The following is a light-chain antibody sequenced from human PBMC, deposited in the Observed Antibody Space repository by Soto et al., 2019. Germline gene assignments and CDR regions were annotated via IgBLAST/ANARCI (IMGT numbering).Light chain of an antibody. CDR2: KAS. Sequence: DIQMTQSPSTLSASVGDRVTITCRASQSISTRLAWYQQKPGKAPKLLIYKASNLESGVPSRFSGSGSGTEFTLTISSLQPDDFATYYCQHYNSYSPWTLGQGTKV. J-gene: IGKJ1*01. CDR1: QSISTR. CDR3: QHYNSYSPWT. V-gene: IGKV1-5*03.